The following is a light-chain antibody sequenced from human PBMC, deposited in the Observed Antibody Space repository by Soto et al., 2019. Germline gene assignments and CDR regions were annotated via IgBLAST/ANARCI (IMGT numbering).Light chain of an antibody. CDR1: SSDVGGYNY. Sequence: QSALTQPASVSGSPGQSITISFTGTSSDVGGYNYVSWYQHHPGKAPKVMIYEAINRPSGVSSRVSGSKSGNTASLTISGLQAEDEADYYCSSYTCSSTVVFGGGTKLTVL. J-gene: IGLJ2*01. CDR2: EAI. V-gene: IGLV2-14*01. CDR3: SSYTCSSTVV.